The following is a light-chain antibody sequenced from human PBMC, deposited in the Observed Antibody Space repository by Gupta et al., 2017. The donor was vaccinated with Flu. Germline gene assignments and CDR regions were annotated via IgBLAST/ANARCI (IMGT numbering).Light chain of an antibody. CDR3: QVWDSSAGRV. V-gene: IGLV3-9*01. Sequence: SSALTQPLSVSVALGQTARITCGGNIIGSKNVHWYQQKPGQAPMVVIYTDIKRPAGIPERFSGSTSGNTATLTISRAIAGDEADYYCQVWDSSAGRVFGGGTKLTVL. J-gene: IGLJ3*02. CDR2: TDI. CDR1: IIGSKN.